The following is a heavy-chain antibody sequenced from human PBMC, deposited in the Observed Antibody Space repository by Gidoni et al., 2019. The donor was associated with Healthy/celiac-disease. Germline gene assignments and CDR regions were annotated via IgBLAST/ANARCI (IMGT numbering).Heavy chain of an antibody. J-gene: IGHJ4*02. CDR2: FAPEDGET. V-gene: IGHV1-24*01. CDR1: GYTLTELS. Sequence: QVQLVQSGAEVKKPGASVQVSCKVSGYTLTELSMHWVRQAPGKGLEWMGGFAPEDGETIYAQKFQGRVTMTEDTSTDTAYMELSSLRSEDTAVYYCATEGGYSYAKDYYDSSGYSKPPIYWGQGTLVTVSS. CDR3: ATEGGYSYAKDYYDSSGYSKPPIY. D-gene: IGHD3-22*01.